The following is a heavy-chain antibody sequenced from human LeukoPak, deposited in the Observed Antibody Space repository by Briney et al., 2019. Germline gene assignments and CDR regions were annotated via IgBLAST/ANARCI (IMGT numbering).Heavy chain of an antibody. V-gene: IGHV1-69*04. CDR3: ARRNYYDSSGYYNAFDI. CDR2: IIPILGIA. Sequence: SVKVSCKASGGTFSSYAISWVRQAPGQGLEWMGRIIPILGIANYAQKFQGRVTITADKSTSTAYMELSSLRSEDTAVYYCARRNYYDSSGYYNAFDIWGQGTMVTVSS. J-gene: IGHJ3*02. D-gene: IGHD3-22*01. CDR1: GGTFSSYA.